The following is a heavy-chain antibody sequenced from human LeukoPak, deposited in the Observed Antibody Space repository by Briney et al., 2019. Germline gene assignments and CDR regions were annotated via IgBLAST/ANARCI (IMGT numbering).Heavy chain of an antibody. CDR2: MNPNSGNT. CDR1: GYTFTSYD. J-gene: IGHJ1*01. CDR3: ARLLAVAGTSAKYFQH. Sequence: ASVKVSCKASGYTFTSYDINWVRQATGQGLEWMGWMNPNSGNTGYAQKFQGRVTMTRNTSISTAYMELSSLRSEDTAVYYCARLLAVAGTSAKYFQHWGQGTLVTVSS. V-gene: IGHV1-8*01. D-gene: IGHD6-19*01.